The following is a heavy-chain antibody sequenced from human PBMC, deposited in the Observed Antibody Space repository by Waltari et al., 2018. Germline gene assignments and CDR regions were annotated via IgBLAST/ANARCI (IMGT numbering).Heavy chain of an antibody. CDR1: GYTFTGYY. CDR3: ARSEEPHNWFDP. V-gene: IGHV1-2*06. Sequence: QVQLVQSGAEVKKPGASVKVSCKASGYTFTGYYMHWVRQAPGQGLEWRGRSNPNSGCTNYAQKFKGRFTMTRDTSISTAYMELSRLRSDDTAVYYCARSEEPHNWFDPWGQGTLVTVSS. J-gene: IGHJ5*02. CDR2: SNPNSGCT.